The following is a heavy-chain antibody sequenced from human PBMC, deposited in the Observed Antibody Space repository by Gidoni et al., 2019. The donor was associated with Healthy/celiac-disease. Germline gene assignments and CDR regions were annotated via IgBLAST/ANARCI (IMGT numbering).Heavy chain of an antibody. V-gene: IGHV3-49*03. Sequence: EVQLVESGGGLVQPGRSLRLSCTASGFTFGDYAMSWFRQAPGKGLEWVGFIRSKAYGGTTEYAASVKGRFTISRDDSKSIAYLQMNSLKTEDTAVYYCTRDFNDYGDYGYFDYWGQGTLVTVSS. CDR1: GFTFGDYA. CDR3: TRDFNDYGDYGYFDY. D-gene: IGHD4-17*01. CDR2: IRSKAYGGTT. J-gene: IGHJ4*02.